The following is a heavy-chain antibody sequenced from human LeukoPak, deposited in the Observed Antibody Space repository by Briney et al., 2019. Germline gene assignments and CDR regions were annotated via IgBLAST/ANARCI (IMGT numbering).Heavy chain of an antibody. CDR2: ISYDGSNK. CDR3: ARYNEHYYYYGMDV. J-gene: IGHJ6*02. V-gene: IGHV3-30*04. CDR1: GFTFSSYA. D-gene: IGHD1-14*01. Sequence: GGSLRLSCAASGFTFSSYAMHWVRQAPGKGLEWVAVISYDGSNKYYADSVKGRFTISRDNSKNTLYLQMNSLRAEDTAVYYCARYNEHYYYYGMDVWGQGTTVTVS.